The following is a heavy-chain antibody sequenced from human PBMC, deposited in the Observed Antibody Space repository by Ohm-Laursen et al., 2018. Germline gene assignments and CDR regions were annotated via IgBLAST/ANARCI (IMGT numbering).Heavy chain of an antibody. CDR3: ARVWDDYFDY. CDR1: GGSISSGGYY. J-gene: IGHJ4*02. Sequence: TLSLTCTVSGGSISSGGYYWSWIRQHPGKGLEWIGYIYYSGSTYYNPPLKSRVTISVDTSKNQFSLKLSSVTAADTAVYYCARVWDDYFDYWGQGTLVTVSS. CDR2: IYYSGST. V-gene: IGHV4-31*02. D-gene: IGHD3-16*01.